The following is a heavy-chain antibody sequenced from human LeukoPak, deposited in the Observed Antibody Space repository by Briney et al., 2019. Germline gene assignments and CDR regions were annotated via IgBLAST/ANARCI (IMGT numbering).Heavy chain of an antibody. CDR1: GYSISSGYY. J-gene: IGHJ4*02. Sequence: SETLSLTCAVSGYSISSGYYWGWIRQPPGKGLEWIATISHSGSTNYNPSLKSRVTISVDTSKNQFFLKLSSMTAADTAVYYCARLGIGWPFDYWGQGTLVTVSS. D-gene: IGHD6-19*01. V-gene: IGHV4-38-2*01. CDR3: ARLGIGWPFDY. CDR2: ISHSGST.